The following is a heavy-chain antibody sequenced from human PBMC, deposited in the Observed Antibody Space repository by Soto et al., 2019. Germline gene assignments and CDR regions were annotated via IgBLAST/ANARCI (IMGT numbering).Heavy chain of an antibody. Sequence: GGSLRLSCAASGFTFSSYAMHWVRQAPGKGLEWVAVISYDGSNKYYADSVKGRFTISRDNSKNTLYLQMNSLRAEDTAVYYCARDKPGYSSSLWGGGYYYYGMDVWGQGTTVTVSS. CDR1: GFTFSSYA. CDR3: ARDKPGYSSSLWGGGYYYYGMDV. CDR2: ISYDGSNK. D-gene: IGHD6-6*01. J-gene: IGHJ6*02. V-gene: IGHV3-30-3*01.